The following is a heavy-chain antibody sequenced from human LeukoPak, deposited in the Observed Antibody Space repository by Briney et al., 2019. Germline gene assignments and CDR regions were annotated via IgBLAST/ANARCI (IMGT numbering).Heavy chain of an antibody. CDR3: ARDRGYGGNSWWFDP. CDR1: GGTFSSYA. V-gene: IGHV1-69*05. Sequence: SVKVSCKASGGTFSSYAISWVRQAPGQGLEWMGGIIPIFGTANYAQKFQGRVTITTDESTSTAYMELSSLRSEDTAVYYCARDRGYGGNSWWFDPWGQGTLVTVPS. CDR2: IIPIFGTA. J-gene: IGHJ5*02. D-gene: IGHD4-23*01.